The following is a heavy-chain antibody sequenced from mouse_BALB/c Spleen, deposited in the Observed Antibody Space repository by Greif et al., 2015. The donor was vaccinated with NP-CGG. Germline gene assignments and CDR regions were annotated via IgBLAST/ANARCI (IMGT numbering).Heavy chain of an antibody. D-gene: IGHD2-14*01. CDR1: GYTFSSYW. CDR2: ILPGSGST. Sequence: VKLQESGAELMKPGASVKISCKATGYTFSSYWIEWVKQRPGHGLEWIGEILPGSGSTNYNEKFKGKATFTADTSSNTAYMQRSSLTSEDSAVYYCARRGYRYDGFDYWGQGTTLTVSS. J-gene: IGHJ2*01. CDR3: ARRGYRYDGFDY. V-gene: IGHV1-9*01.